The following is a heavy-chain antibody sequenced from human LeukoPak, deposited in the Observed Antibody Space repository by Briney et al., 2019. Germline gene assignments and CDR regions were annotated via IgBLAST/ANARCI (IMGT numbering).Heavy chain of an antibody. CDR1: GYSFTSYW. CDR2: IYPGDSDT. CDR3: ARQTYYDFCSGYSNWFDP. D-gene: IGHD3-3*01. Sequence: GESLKISCKGSGYSFTSYWIGWVRQMPGKGLEWMGIIYPGDSDTRYSPSFQGQVTISADKSISTAYLQWSSLKASDTAMYYCARQTYYDFCSGYSNWFDPWGQGTLVTVSS. V-gene: IGHV5-51*01. J-gene: IGHJ5*02.